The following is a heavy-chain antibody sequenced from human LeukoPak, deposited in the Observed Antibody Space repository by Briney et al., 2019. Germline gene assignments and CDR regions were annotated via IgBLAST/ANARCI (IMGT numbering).Heavy chain of an antibody. J-gene: IGHJ4*02. CDR2: INPSSSST. CDR3: ARASDVTMVRGVITKSYYFDY. Sequence: GASVKLSCKASVYTFTSYYMHSVGQAPGQRLGWMGIINPSSSSTSYAKKFQGRVTMTRDMSTRTGYMELRSMRSEDTAVYYCARASDVTMVRGVITKSYYFDYWGQGTLVTVSS. D-gene: IGHD3-10*01. V-gene: IGHV1-46*01. CDR1: VYTFTSYY.